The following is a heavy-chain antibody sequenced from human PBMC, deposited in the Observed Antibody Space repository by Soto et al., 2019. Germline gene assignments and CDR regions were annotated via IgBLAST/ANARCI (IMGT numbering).Heavy chain of an antibody. CDR3: ASSNIAAASFYYYGMDL. CDR1: GGAISSGDYY. V-gene: IGHV4-30-4*01. D-gene: IGHD6-13*01. J-gene: IGHJ6*02. CDR2: IYYSGST. Sequence: SVTLSLTCTVSGGAISSGDYYWSWIRQPPGKGLEWIGYIYYSGSTYYNPSLKSRVTISVDTSKNQFSLNLSSVTAADTAMYYCASSNIAAASFYYYGMDLWGRGTTVTVS.